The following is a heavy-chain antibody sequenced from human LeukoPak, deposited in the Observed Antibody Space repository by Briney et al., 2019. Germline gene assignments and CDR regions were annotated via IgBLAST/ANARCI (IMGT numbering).Heavy chain of an antibody. D-gene: IGHD2-2*01. CDR3: ARDKYQLPYEIDY. CDR2: INTNTGNP. V-gene: IGHV7-4-1*02. Sequence: ASVTVSCKASGYTFTSYAINWVRQAPGQGLEWMGWINTNTGNPTFAQGFTGRFVFSLDTSVSTAYLQISSLKAEDTAVYYCARDKYQLPYEIDYWGQGTLVTVSS. CDR1: GYTFTSYA. J-gene: IGHJ4*02.